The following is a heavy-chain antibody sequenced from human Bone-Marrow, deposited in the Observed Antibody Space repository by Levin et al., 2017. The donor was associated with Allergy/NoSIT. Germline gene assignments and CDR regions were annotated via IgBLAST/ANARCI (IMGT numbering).Heavy chain of an antibody. D-gene: IGHD3-16*01. J-gene: IGHJ4*02. CDR3: ARRLGDGIDY. V-gene: IGHV3-33*01. CDR2: IWFDGSDI. Sequence: GGSLRLSCTVSGFIFANYGMNWVRQAPGKGLEWVALIWFDGSDIYYADSVKGRFTISRDDSKNTLYLQMNSLRAEDTALYYCARRLGDGIDYWGQGTLVTVSS. CDR1: GFIFANYG.